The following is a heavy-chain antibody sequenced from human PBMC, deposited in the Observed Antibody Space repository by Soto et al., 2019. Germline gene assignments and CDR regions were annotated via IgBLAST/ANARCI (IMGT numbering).Heavy chain of an antibody. V-gene: IGHV1-69*13. CDR3: ARPIQYYFDTSAQSAWFDP. CDR2: IIPIFSIP. Sequence: SVKVSCKTSGGTFGSYAISWVRQAPGQGLEWMGGIIPIFSIPNYAQKFQGRVTITADESTSTAYMELSSLRSEDTAVYYCARPIQYYFDTSAQSAWFDPWGQGTLVTVSS. D-gene: IGHD3-22*01. J-gene: IGHJ5*02. CDR1: GGTFGSYA.